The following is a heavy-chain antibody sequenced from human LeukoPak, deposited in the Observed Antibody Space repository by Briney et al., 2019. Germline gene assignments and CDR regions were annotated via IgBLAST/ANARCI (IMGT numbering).Heavy chain of an antibody. Sequence: SETLSLTCTVSGGSISSGANYWSWIRQPPGKGLEWIGYIYYSGSTYYNPSLTSRVTISLDTSKNQFSLKLSSVTAADTAVYYCARGVQGWFAPWGQGTLVTVSS. CDR1: GGSISSGANY. J-gene: IGHJ5*02. CDR3: ARGVQGWFAP. V-gene: IGHV4-30-4*01. D-gene: IGHD3-10*01. CDR2: IYYSGST.